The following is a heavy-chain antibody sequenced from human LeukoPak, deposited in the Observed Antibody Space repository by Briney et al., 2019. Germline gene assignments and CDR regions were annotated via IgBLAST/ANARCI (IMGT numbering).Heavy chain of an antibody. D-gene: IGHD6-19*01. CDR2: INWNGGST. CDR1: GFTFDDYG. CDR3: ARGEGVYSSGSNWFDP. Sequence: GESLRLSCAASGFTFDDYGMSWVRQAPGKGLEWVSGINWNGGSTGYADSVKGRFTISRDNAKNSLYLQMNSLRAEDTALYYCARGEGVYSSGSNWFDPWGQGTLVTVSS. V-gene: IGHV3-20*04. J-gene: IGHJ5*02.